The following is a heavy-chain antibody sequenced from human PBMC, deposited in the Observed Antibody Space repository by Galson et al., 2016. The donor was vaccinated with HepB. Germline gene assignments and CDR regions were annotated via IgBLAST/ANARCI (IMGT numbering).Heavy chain of an antibody. Sequence: SVKVSCKAIGGPFNNYAVSWVRQAPGQGLEWMGGIIPFFGTPSYSQKFQDRVTITAAQSTSTVFMEMNTPTSEDTAVYYCARENTEYISTCLKFDFWGQGTRVTVSS. D-gene: IGHD6-6*01. V-gene: IGHV1-69*13. J-gene: IGHJ4*02. CDR3: ARENTEYISTCLKFDF. CDR2: IIPFFGTP. CDR1: GGPFNNYA.